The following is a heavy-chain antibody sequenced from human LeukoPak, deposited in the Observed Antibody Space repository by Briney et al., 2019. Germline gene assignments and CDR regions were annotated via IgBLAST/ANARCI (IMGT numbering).Heavy chain of an antibody. J-gene: IGHJ4*02. V-gene: IGHV5-51*01. D-gene: IGHD3-9*01. CDR3: ARSPPYYDILTGYYTQRYYFDY. Sequence: GGSLKISCKASGYSFSSYWMGWVRQMPGKGLEWMGIINPGDSHTRYSPSFQGQVTISADKSINTAYLQRNSLKASDTAMYYCARSPPYYDILTGYYTQRYYFDYWGQGTLVTVSS. CDR2: INPGDSHT. CDR1: GYSFSSYW.